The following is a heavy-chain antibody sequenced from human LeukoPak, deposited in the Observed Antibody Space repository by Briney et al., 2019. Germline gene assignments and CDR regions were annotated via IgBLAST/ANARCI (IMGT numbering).Heavy chain of an antibody. Sequence: SETLSLTWTVSGGSISSYYWSWIRQPPGKGLEWIGYIYYSGSTNYNPSLKSRVTISVDTSKNQFSLKLSSVTAADTAVYYCARSPRDTAMAADYWGQGTLVTVSS. CDR2: IYYSGST. CDR3: ARSPRDTAMAADY. D-gene: IGHD5-18*01. CDR1: GGSISSYY. J-gene: IGHJ4*02. V-gene: IGHV4-59*01.